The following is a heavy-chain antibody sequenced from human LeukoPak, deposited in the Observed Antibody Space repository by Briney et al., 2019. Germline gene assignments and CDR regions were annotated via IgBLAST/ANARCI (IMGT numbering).Heavy chain of an antibody. J-gene: IGHJ4*02. D-gene: IGHD5-12*01. V-gene: IGHV3-48*04. CDR2: ISSSSSTI. CDR1: GFTFSSYS. CDR3: ARGGVDQDY. Sequence: GGSLRLSCAASGFTFSSYSMNWVRQAPGKGLEWVSYISSSSSTIYYADSVKGRFTISRDNAKNSLYLQMNSLRAEDTAVYYCARGGVDQDYWGQGTLVTVSS.